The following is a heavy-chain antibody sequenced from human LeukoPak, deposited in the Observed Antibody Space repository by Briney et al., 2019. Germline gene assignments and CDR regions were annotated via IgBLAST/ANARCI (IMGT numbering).Heavy chain of an antibody. J-gene: IGHJ1*01. V-gene: IGHV3-64*01. D-gene: IGHD2-2*01. Sequence: GGSQRLSCAASGFDFSTYAMHWVRLTPGKGLEFVSAISKSGDDTSYGNDVKGRFTISRDNIKNTVDLEMGSLRVDDTGIYYCARIPEYWGKGTVVTVSS. CDR2: ISKSGDDT. CDR3: ARIPEY. CDR1: GFDFSTYA.